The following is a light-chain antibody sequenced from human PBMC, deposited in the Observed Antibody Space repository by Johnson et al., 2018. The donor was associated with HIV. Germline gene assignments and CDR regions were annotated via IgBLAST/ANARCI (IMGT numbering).Light chain of an antibody. V-gene: IGLV1-51*02. CDR2: EKN. J-gene: IGLJ1*01. CDR3: GTWDSSLNAYV. CDR1: SSNIGNNY. Sequence: QSLLTQPPSVSAAPGQKVTISCSGSSSNIGNNYVSWYQQLPGTAPKLLIYEKNKRPSGIPDRFSASKSGTSATLGITGLQTGDEADYYCGTWDSSLNAYVFGTGTKVTVL.